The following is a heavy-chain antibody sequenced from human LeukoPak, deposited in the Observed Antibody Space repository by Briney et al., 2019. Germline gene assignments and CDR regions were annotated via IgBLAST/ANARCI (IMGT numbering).Heavy chain of an antibody. J-gene: IGHJ5*02. CDR1: GGSFSGYY. CDR2: INHSGST. D-gene: IGHD6-13*01. Sequence: PSETLSLTCAVYGGSFSGYYWSWIRRPPGKGLEWIGEINHSGSTNYNPSLKSRVTISVDTSKNQFSLKLSSVTAADTAVYYCARESIAAAVWFDPWGQGTLVTVSS. V-gene: IGHV4-34*01. CDR3: ARESIAAAVWFDP.